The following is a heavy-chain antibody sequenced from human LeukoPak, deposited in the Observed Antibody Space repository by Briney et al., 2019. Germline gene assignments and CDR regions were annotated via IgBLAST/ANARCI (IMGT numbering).Heavy chain of an antibody. CDR1: GGTFSNYA. CDR2: IIPIFGTA. D-gene: IGHD1-14*01. V-gene: IGHV1-69*05. Sequence: ASVKVSCKASGGTFSNYAISWVRQAPGQGLEWMGGIIPIFGTANYALKFQGRVTITTDESTSTAYMELNNLRPEDTAMYYCAKSRAPTADPDAFDIWGQGTMVTVSS. CDR3: AKSRAPTADPDAFDI. J-gene: IGHJ3*02.